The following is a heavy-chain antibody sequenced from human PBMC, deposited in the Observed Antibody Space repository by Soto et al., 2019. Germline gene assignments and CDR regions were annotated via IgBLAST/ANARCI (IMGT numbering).Heavy chain of an antibody. J-gene: IGHJ4*02. Sequence: ESGGGVVQPGRSLRLSCAASGFTFSSYGMHWVRQAPGKGLEWVAVILYDGSNKYYADSVKGRFTISRDNSKNTLYLQMNSLRAEDTAVYYCAKETYSGPLDYWGQGTLVTVSS. CDR3: AKETYSGPLDY. V-gene: IGHV3-30*18. CDR1: GFTFSSYG. D-gene: IGHD2-15*01. CDR2: ILYDGSNK.